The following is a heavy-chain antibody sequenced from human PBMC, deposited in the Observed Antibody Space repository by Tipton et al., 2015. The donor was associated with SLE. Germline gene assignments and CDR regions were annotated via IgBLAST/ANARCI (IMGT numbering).Heavy chain of an antibody. CDR1: GFTFDDYA. J-gene: IGHJ4*02. V-gene: IGHV3-9*01. CDR3: AKDPTLVQGVIMGGEFDY. CDR2: ISWNSGNI. D-gene: IGHD3-10*01. Sequence: SLRLSCAASGFTFDDYAMHWVRQAPGKGLEWVSGISWNSGNIDYADAVNGRVTISRDNAKNSLYLQMNSLRVEDTALYYCAKDPTLVQGVIMGGEFDYWGQGTLVTVAS.